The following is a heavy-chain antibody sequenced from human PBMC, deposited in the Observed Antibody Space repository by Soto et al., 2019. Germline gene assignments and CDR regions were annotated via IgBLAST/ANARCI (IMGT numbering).Heavy chain of an antibody. D-gene: IGHD3-9*01. CDR3: ARGPSRGFEGHNWFDP. CDR2: IYYSGST. V-gene: IGHV4-31*03. CDR1: GGSISSGGYY. J-gene: IGHJ5*02. Sequence: QVQLQESGPGLVKPSQTLSLTCTVSGGSISSGGYYWSWIRQHPGKGLEWIGYIYYSGSTYYNPSLNSRVTISVDTSNNQFSLKLSSVTAADTAVYYCARGPSRGFEGHNWFDPWGQGTLVTVSS.